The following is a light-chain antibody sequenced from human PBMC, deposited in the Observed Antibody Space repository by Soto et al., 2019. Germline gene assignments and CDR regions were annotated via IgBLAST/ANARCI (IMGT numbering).Light chain of an antibody. V-gene: IGKV1-33*01. Sequence: DIQMTQSPSSLSASVGDRVPITCQASQDITNSLNWYQQKPGKAPKVLIYDASILETGVPSRFSGSGSGTDFTFTISSLQPEDVATYYCHQYDNLPLTFGPGTTVDIE. CDR3: HQYDNLPLT. CDR2: DAS. J-gene: IGKJ3*01. CDR1: QDITNS.